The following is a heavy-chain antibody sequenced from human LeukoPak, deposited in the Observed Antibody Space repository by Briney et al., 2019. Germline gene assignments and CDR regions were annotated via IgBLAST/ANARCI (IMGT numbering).Heavy chain of an antibody. J-gene: IGHJ6*02. D-gene: IGHD1-26*01. CDR3: ARGTTRLYYYYYGMDV. CDR2: VNHSGST. Sequence: SETLSLTCAVYGGSFSGYYWSWIRQPPGKGLEWIGEVNHSGSTYYNPSLKSRVTISVDTSKNQFSLKLSSVTAADTAVYYCARGTTRLYYYYYGMDVWGQGTTVTVSS. V-gene: IGHV4-34*01. CDR1: GGSFSGYY.